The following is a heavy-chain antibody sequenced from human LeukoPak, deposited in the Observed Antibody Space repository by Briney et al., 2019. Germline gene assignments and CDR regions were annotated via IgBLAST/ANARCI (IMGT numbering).Heavy chain of an antibody. Sequence: GESLKISCKGSGYSFTSYRIGWVRQMPGKGLECMGIIYPGDSDTRYSPSFQGQVTISADKSISTAYLQWSSLKASDTAMYYCAITYYYDSSGRRSFDYWGQGTLVTVSS. D-gene: IGHD3-22*01. CDR1: GYSFTSYR. CDR3: AITYYYDSSGRRSFDY. V-gene: IGHV5-51*01. CDR2: IYPGDSDT. J-gene: IGHJ4*02.